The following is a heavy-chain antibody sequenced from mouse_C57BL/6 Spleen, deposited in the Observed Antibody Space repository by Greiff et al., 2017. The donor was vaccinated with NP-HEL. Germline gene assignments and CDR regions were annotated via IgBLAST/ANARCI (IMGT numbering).Heavy chain of an antibody. J-gene: IGHJ3*01. V-gene: IGHV1-64*01. D-gene: IGHD2-4*01. Sequence: QVQLQQPGAELVKPGASVKLSCKASGYTFTSYWMHWVKQRPGQGLEWIGMIHPNSGSTNYNEKFKSKATLPGDKSSSTAYMQLSRLTSEDSAVYYCARSYYDYDGFAYWGQGTLVTVSA. CDR3: ARSYYDYDGFAY. CDR1: GYTFTSYW. CDR2: IHPNSGST.